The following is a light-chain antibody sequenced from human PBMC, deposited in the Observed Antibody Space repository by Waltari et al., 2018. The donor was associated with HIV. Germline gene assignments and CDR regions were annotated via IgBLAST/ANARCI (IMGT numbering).Light chain of an antibody. CDR3: QHYNSYPWT. J-gene: IGKJ1*01. CDR2: KAS. Sequence: DIQMTPSPSTLSASVGDRVTITCRASQSISDWLAWYQQKPGKAPKLLIYKASSLESGVSSRFSGSGSGTEFTLTISSLQPDDFATYYCQHYNSYPWTFGQGTKVEIK. V-gene: IGKV1-5*03. CDR1: QSISDW.